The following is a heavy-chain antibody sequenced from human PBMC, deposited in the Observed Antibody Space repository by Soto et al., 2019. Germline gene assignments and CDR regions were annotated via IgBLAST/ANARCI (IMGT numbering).Heavy chain of an antibody. Sequence: PGGSLRLSCAASGFTFSSYAMHWVRQAPGKGLEWVAVIAYDGSNKYYADSVKGRFTISRDNSKNTLYLQMNSLRAEDTAVYYCATVGDWTSGAFDIWGQGTMVTVSS. CDR3: ATVGDWTSGAFDI. CDR2: IAYDGSNK. D-gene: IGHD2-21*01. J-gene: IGHJ3*02. V-gene: IGHV3-30-3*01. CDR1: GFTFSSYA.